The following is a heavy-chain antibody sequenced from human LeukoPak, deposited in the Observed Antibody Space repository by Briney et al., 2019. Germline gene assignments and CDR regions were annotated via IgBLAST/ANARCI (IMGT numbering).Heavy chain of an antibody. Sequence: GGSLRLSCAASGFGFSRYWMHWVRQAPGTGLKWVSRIYRDGSTTDYADSVKGRFSISRDNSKNTLYLDMNSLRAEDTAVYYCAKGGPFGVLTPYYFDYWGQGTLVTVSS. CDR1: GFGFSRYW. CDR3: AKGGPFGVLTPYYFDY. D-gene: IGHD3-3*01. J-gene: IGHJ4*02. V-gene: IGHV3-74*01. CDR2: IYRDGSTT.